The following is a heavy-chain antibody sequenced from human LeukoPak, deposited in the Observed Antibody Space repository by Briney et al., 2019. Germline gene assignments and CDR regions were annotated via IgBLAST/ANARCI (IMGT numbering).Heavy chain of an antibody. CDR2: MYFSGST. CDR3: ARDIYDFWSGYYTTPNYFDY. J-gene: IGHJ4*02. V-gene: IGHV4-39*07. CDR1: GGSISSSSYF. D-gene: IGHD3-3*01. Sequence: SETRSLTCTVSGGSISSSSYFWGWVRQPPGKGLEWIASMYFSGSTYYNPSLNSRVTITVDTSKNQFSLNLSSVTAADTAVYYCARDIYDFWSGYYTTPNYFDYWGQGTLVTVSS.